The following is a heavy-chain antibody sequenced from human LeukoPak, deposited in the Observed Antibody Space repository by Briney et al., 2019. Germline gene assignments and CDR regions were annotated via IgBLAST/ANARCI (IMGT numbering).Heavy chain of an antibody. J-gene: IGHJ4*02. D-gene: IGHD1-14*01. CDR1: EFTFSHYW. CDR3: ARLGESTTDFDY. Sequence: GGSLRLSCAASEFTFSHYWMSWVRQAPGKGLEWVSSISSITSSYIHYADSVKGRFTISRDNVKNSLYLQMNSLRAEDTAVYYCARLGESTTDFDYWGQGTLVTVSS. V-gene: IGHV3-21*01. CDR2: ISSITSSYI.